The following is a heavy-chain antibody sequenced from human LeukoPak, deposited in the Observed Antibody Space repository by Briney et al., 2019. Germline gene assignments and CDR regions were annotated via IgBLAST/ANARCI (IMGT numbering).Heavy chain of an antibody. CDR2: IRYDASKT. CDR1: GFPFSSYG. D-gene: IGHD3-22*01. Sequence: GGSLRLSCAASGFPFSSYGIHWVRQAPGKGLEWVSFIRYDASKTYYGDSVKGRFTISRDNSNNMLYLQMNSLRPEDTAVYYCARDYYDSSGYYYPFDYWGQGTLVTVSS. CDR3: ARDYYDSSGYYYPFDY. J-gene: IGHJ4*02. V-gene: IGHV3-30*02.